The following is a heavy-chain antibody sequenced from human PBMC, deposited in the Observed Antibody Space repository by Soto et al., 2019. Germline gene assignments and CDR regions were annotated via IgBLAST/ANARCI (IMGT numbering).Heavy chain of an antibody. V-gene: IGHV1-69*12. CDR1: GGTFSSYA. CDR3: ASLASHGPSYYYGMDV. Sequence: QVQLVQSGAEVKKPGSSVKVSCKASGGTFSSYAISWVRQAPGQGLEWMGGIIPIFGTANYAQKFQGGVTITADESRSTAYMELSSLRSEDTAVYYCASLASHGPSYYYGMDVWGQGTTVTVSS. J-gene: IGHJ6*02. CDR2: IIPIFGTA.